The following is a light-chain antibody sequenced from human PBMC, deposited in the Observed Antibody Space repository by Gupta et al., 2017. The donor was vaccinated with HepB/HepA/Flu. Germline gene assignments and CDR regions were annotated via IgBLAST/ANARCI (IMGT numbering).Light chain of an antibody. CDR3: SSYTSSSTL. V-gene: IGLV2-14*01. Sequence: QSALTQPASVSGSPGQSITLSCPGTSSDVGGYNYVSWYQQHPGKAPKLMIYDVSNRPSGVSNRFSGSKSGNTASLTISGLQAEDDADYYCSSYTSSSTLFGGGTKLTVL. J-gene: IGLJ2*01. CDR2: DVS. CDR1: SSDVGGYNY.